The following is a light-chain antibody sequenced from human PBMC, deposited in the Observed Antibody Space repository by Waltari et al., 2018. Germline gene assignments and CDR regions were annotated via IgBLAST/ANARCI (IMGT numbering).Light chain of an antibody. CDR2: YED. CDR3: QVWDSTSDQPV. Sequence: SQVLTQPPSVSVAPGQAAKISCERDNIGRERVHWYQQKSDQAPVLLIYYEDDRPPGAPERFSGSNSGNTATLTISRVEAGDDADYYCQVWDSTSDQPVFGTGTKVSVL. CDR1: NIGRER. J-gene: IGLJ1*01. V-gene: IGLV3-21*01.